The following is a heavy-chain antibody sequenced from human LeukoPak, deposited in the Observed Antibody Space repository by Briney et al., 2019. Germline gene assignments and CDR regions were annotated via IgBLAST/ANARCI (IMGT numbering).Heavy chain of an antibody. CDR2: ISSSGSTI. V-gene: IGHV3-11*01. Sequence: RSLKPSFATSGFTFRDYHMDLIRQAPRKGLEWVSYISSSGSTIYYADSVKGRFTISRDNAKNSLYLQMNSLRAEDTAVYYCARSPAHWDYYYGMDVWGQGTTVTVSS. CDR3: ARSPAHWDYYYGMDV. J-gene: IGHJ6*02. D-gene: IGHD7-27*01. CDR1: GFTFRDYH.